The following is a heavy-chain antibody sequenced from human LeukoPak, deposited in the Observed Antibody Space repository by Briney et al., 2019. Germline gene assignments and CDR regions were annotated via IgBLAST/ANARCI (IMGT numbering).Heavy chain of an antibody. CDR2: TSTDENIK. Sequence: QPGTSLTLSCAASGFTFSNYVTHWVRQAPGKGLEWVAVTSTDENIKIYADSVKGRFTISRDNSKNTLFLQMDSLRAEDTAVYYCTREPITGAPYYFDYWGQGTLVTVSS. CDR1: GFTFSNYV. D-gene: IGHD1-14*01. CDR3: TREPITGAPYYFDY. J-gene: IGHJ4*02. V-gene: IGHV3-30*04.